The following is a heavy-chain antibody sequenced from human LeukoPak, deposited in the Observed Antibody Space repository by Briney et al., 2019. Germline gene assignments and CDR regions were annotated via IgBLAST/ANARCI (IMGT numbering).Heavy chain of an antibody. CDR3: AREDTAMVTAYYYYGMDV. V-gene: IGHV3-33*08. Sequence: PGGSLRLSCAASGFTFSSYGMHWVRQAPGKGLEWVAVIWYDGSNKYYADSVKGRFTISRDNSKNTLYLQMNSLRAEDTAVYYCAREDTAMVTAYYYYGMDVWGQGTTVTVSS. CDR2: IWYDGSNK. J-gene: IGHJ6*02. CDR1: GFTFSSYG. D-gene: IGHD5-18*01.